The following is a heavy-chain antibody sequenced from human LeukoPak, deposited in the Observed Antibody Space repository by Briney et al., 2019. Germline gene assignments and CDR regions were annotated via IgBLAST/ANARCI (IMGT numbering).Heavy chain of an antibody. CDR2: IKQDGSER. J-gene: IGHJ4*02. V-gene: IGHV3-7*01. D-gene: IGHD6-19*01. CDR1: GFTFTSYW. CDR3: AGSGWQVYFDY. Sequence: GGSLRLSCAASGFTFTSYWMNWVRQAPGKGLEWVANIKQDGSERYYVDSVKGRFTISRDNAKNSLYLQMNSLRAEDTGVYYCAGSGWQVYFDYWGQRTLVTVSS.